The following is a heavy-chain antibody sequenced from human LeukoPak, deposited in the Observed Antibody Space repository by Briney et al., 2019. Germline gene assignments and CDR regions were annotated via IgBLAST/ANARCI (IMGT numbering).Heavy chain of an antibody. Sequence: SETLSLTCTVSGGSISSGDYYWSWIRQPPGKGLEWIGYIYYSESTYYNPSLKSRVTISVDTSKNQFSLKLSSVTAADTAVYYCAREANDYIWGSYRYIDYWGLGTLVTVSS. V-gene: IGHV4-30-4*01. CDR1: GGSISSGDYY. D-gene: IGHD3-16*02. CDR2: IYYSEST. CDR3: AREANDYIWGSYRYIDY. J-gene: IGHJ4*02.